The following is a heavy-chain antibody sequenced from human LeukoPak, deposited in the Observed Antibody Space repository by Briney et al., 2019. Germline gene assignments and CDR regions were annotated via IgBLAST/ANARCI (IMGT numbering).Heavy chain of an antibody. Sequence: ASVTVSCKASGGTFSSYAISWVRQAPGQGLEWMGGIIPIIGTANYAQKFQGRDTITADESTSTDYMELSSLRSEDTAVYYCSSSYCSSTSCPIGFDPWGQGTLVTVSS. CDR2: IIPIIGTA. CDR3: SSSYCSSTSCPIGFDP. CDR1: GGTFSSYA. J-gene: IGHJ5*02. V-gene: IGHV1-69*13. D-gene: IGHD2-2*01.